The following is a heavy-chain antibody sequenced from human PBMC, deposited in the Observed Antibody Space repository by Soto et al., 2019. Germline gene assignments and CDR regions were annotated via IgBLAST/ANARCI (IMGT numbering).Heavy chain of an antibody. CDR3: AREIATVGSTGAFDI. V-gene: IGHV3-48*03. CDR1: GFTLSNFE. CDR2: ISSGTSR. Sequence: AGGSLRLSCVVSGFTLSNFEMNWVRHAPGKGLEWLSYISSGTSRYYGDSVKGRFTISRDNAKNSLHLQMNSLRVEDTAVYYCAREIATVGSTGAFDIWGQGTMVTV. J-gene: IGHJ3*02. D-gene: IGHD6-13*01.